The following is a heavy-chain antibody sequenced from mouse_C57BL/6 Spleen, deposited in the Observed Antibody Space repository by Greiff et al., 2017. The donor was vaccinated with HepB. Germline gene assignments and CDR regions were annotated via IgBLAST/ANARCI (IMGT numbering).Heavy chain of an antibody. CDR2: IWSDGST. CDR3: ARHGGTLYYYAMDY. CDR1: GFSLTSYG. Sequence: QVQLKESGPGLVAPSQSLSITCTVSGFSLTSYGVHWVRQPPGKGLEWLVVIWSDGSTTYNSALKSRLSISKDNSKSQVFLKMNSLQTDDTAMYYCARHGGTLYYYAMDYWGQGTSVTVSS. V-gene: IGHV2-6-1*01. J-gene: IGHJ4*01. D-gene: IGHD3-3*01.